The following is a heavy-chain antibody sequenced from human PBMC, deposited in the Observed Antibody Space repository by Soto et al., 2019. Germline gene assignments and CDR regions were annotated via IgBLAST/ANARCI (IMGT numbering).Heavy chain of an antibody. CDR1: GASISSNHW. CDR2: IFHSGNI. J-gene: IGHJ6*02. Sequence: SETLSLTCAVSGASISSNHWFSWVRQPPGKGLEWIGEIFHSGNIDYNPSLKSRVTMSVDKSKNHISLNLDSLTAADTAVYYCTMHYYLYYYGMDVWGQGTTVTVSS. V-gene: IGHV4-4*02. CDR3: TMHYYLYYYGMDV. D-gene: IGHD3-22*01.